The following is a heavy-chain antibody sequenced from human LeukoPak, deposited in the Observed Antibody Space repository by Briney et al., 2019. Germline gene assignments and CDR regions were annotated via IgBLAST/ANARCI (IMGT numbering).Heavy chain of an antibody. CDR2: ISAYTGNT. Sequence: GASVKVSCKASGYPFTNFGIGWVRQAPGQGLEWMGWISAYTGNTEYAQRFQGRVTMTTDTSTSTAYMELRSLRSDDTAVFYCARDFWVRHSAPAPKDLWGQGTLVTVSS. J-gene: IGHJ5*02. D-gene: IGHD2-2*01. V-gene: IGHV1-18*01. CDR3: ARDFWVRHSAPAPKDL. CDR1: GYPFTNFG.